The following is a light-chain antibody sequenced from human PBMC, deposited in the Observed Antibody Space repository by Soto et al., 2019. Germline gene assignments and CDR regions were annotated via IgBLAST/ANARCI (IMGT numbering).Light chain of an antibody. V-gene: IGKV1-5*01. CDR3: QEYNSYPWT. CDR1: QSMSSW. CDR2: DAS. Sequence: DILMTQSPSTLSASVGDRVTITCRASQSMSSWLAWYQQKPGKAPKLLIYDASSLESGVTSRFSGSGSGTEFTITISSLQPDDFATYYCQEYNSYPWTFGQGTKVEIK. J-gene: IGKJ1*01.